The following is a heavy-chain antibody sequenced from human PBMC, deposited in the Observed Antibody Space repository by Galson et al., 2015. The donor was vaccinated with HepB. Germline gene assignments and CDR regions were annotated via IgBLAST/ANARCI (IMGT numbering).Heavy chain of an antibody. CDR2: ISGSGGST. J-gene: IGHJ2*01. D-gene: IGHD2-2*01. Sequence: SLRLSCAASGFTFSSYAMSWVRQALGKGLEWVPAISGSGGSTYYADSVKGRFTISRDNSKNTLYLQMNSLRAEDTAVYYCAKDLGYCSSTSCQQTWYFDLWGRGTLVTVSP. V-gene: IGHV3-23*01. CDR1: GFTFSSYA. CDR3: AKDLGYCSSTSCQQTWYFDL.